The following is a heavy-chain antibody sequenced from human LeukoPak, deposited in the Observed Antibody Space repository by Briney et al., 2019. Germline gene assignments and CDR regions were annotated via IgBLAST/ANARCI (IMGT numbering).Heavy chain of an antibody. CDR2: IKDDGSER. CDR1: AFTFSSYW. CDR3: ARIKEYGFDI. J-gene: IGHJ3*02. D-gene: IGHD3-10*01. V-gene: IGHV3-7*01. Sequence: GGSLRLSCAGSAFTFSSYWMSWVRQAPGKGPEWVANIKDDGSERYYLDSVKGRFTISRDNAKNSLYLQMNSLRAEDTAVYSCARIKEYGFDIWGQGTMVTVSS.